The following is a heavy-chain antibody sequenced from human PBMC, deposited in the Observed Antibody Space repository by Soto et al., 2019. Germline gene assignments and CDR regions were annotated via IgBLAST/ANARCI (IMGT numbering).Heavy chain of an antibody. Sequence: QLQQSGPGLVKPSQTLSLTCGISADSVSSNSATWNWLRQCPSRGLEWLGRTYLRSKWYNEYAVSVNSPIGIRPDTSKNHFSTQLSSDTPEDTAVYFCARAAVAFDAFDLWGQGTVVTVSS. V-gene: IGHV6-1*01. D-gene: IGHD2-15*01. J-gene: IGHJ3*01. CDR3: ARAAVAFDAFDL. CDR1: ADSVSSNSAT. CDR2: TYLRSKWYN.